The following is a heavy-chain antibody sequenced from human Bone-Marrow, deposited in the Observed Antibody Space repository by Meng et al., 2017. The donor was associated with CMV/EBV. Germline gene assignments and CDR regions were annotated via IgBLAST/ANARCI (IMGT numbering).Heavy chain of an antibody. D-gene: IGHD1-26*01. CDR1: GFTFSSHA. J-gene: IGHJ4*02. CDR3: ARDPGATVN. V-gene: IGHV3-30-3*01. CDR2: ISYDGSNK. Sequence: QVALWESGGVMVQPGRSVRPSCGASGFTFSSHAMHWVRQAPGKGLEWVAVISYDGSNKYYADSVKGRFTISRDNSKNTLYLQMNSLRAEDTAVYYCARDPGATVNWGQGTLVTVSS.